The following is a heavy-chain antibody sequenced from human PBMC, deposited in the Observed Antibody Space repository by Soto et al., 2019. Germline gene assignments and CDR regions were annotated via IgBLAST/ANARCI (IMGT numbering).Heavy chain of an antibody. CDR1: GFTFSSYW. D-gene: IGHD5-18*01. J-gene: IGHJ5*02. CDR2: ISSDGSRT. V-gene: IGHV3-74*01. Sequence: EVQLVESGGGLVQPGGSLRLSCAASGFTFSSYWMHWVRQAPGKGLVWVSRISSDGSRTDYADSVKGRFTISGDNAKNTLYLQMKSLRGEDTAVYYCEKVSMGGYGQNWFDPWGQGTLVTVSS. CDR3: EKVSMGGYGQNWFDP.